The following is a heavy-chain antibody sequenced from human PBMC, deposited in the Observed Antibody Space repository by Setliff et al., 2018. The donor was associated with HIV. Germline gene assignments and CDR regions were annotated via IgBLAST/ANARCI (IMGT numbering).Heavy chain of an antibody. D-gene: IGHD6-19*01. J-gene: IGHJ4*02. V-gene: IGHV3-30*02. CDR3: AKGDIAVAGTRFPLNDY. CDR2: IQFDGSDK. CDR1: GFIFSTYG. Sequence: GGSLRLSCEASGFIFSTYGMHWVRQAPGKGLEWVAFIQFDGSDKYYADSVKGRFTISRGNSKNTLYLQMNSLRAEDTAVYYCAKGDIAVAGTRFPLNDYWGQGTLVTVSS.